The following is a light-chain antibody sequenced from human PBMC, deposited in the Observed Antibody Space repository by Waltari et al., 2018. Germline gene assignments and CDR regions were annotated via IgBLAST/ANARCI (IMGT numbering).Light chain of an antibody. J-gene: IGLJ3*02. CDR1: RSNIGSNP. Sequence: QSVLTQPPSASGTPGQRVTISCSGGRSNIGSNPVNWFQQLPGTAPRLFIYFPDQRPSGVPGRFSGSKSGTSASLAISGLQSGDEADYYCASWDASLNGWVFGGGTKLTVL. CDR3: ASWDASLNGWV. V-gene: IGLV1-44*01. CDR2: FPD.